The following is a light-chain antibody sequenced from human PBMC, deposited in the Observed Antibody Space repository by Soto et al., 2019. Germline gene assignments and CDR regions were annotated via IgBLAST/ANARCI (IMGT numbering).Light chain of an antibody. CDR3: SSYAGSNNHVL. V-gene: IGLV2-8*01. J-gene: IGLJ2*01. Sequence: QSVLTQPPSASGSPGQSVTISCTGTSSDVGGYHYVSWYQQHPGKAPKLMIYEVSKRPSGVPDRFSDSKSGNTASLTVSGLQAEDEADYYCSSYAGSNNHVLFGGGTKLTVL. CDR2: EVS. CDR1: SSDVGGYHY.